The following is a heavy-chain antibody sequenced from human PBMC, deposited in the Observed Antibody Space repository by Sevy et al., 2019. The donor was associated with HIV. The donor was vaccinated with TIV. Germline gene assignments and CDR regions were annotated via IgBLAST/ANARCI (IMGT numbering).Heavy chain of an antibody. D-gene: IGHD2-2*01. CDR2: INPGGTEE. CDR3: TRVSRGTDDDY. J-gene: IGHJ4*02. CDR1: GFTFSNSW. Sequence: GGSLRLSCVASGFTFSNSWMNWVRQAPGKGLEWVANINPGGTEEFYVDSVKGRFIISRENAKNSLFLQMNSLRAEDTAVYYCTRVSRGTDDDYWDQGTLVTVSS. V-gene: IGHV3-7*01.